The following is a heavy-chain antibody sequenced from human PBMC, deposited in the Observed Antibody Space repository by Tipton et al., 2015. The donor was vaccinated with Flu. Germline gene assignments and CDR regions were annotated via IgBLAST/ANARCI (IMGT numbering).Heavy chain of an antibody. CDR1: RFSFSNYA. V-gene: IGHV3-23*01. J-gene: IGHJ6*02. Sequence: SLRLSCAASRFSFSNYAMNWVRQAPGKGLEWDSAISGSGGTTYYADSVKGRFTISRDNSKNTLYLQMNSLRAEDTAVYYCAKDLGPYSSSWRGWGYYYYVMDVWGQGTTVTVSS. D-gene: IGHD6-19*01. CDR2: ISGSGGTT. CDR3: AKDLGPYSSSWRGWGYYYYVMDV.